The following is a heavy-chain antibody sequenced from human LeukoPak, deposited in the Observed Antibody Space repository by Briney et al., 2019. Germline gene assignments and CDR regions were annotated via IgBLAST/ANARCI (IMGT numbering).Heavy chain of an antibody. V-gene: IGHV3-20*04. J-gene: IGHJ3*02. Sequence: GGSLRLSXAASGFTFEDYGMSWIRQAPGKGLEWVSGINWNGGSTGYADSVKGRFTISRDNAKNSLYLQMNSLRAEDTASYYCARDRHPSYCGGDCYSAFDIWGQGTVVTVSS. CDR3: ARDRHPSYCGGDCYSAFDI. CDR1: GFTFEDYG. CDR2: INWNGGST. D-gene: IGHD2-21*01.